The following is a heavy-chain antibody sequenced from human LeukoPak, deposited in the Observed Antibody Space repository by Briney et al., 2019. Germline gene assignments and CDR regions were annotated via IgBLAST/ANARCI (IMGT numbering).Heavy chain of an antibody. J-gene: IGHJ6*02. CDR2: ISGSGGST. CDR3: SKTYYDILTGYGYYGMDV. V-gene: IGHV3-23*01. Sequence: GGSLRLSCAASGFTFSSYAMSWVRQAPGKGLEWVSAISGSGGSTYYANSVKGRFTISRDNSKNTLYLQMKSLRAAATAVYYCSKTYYDILTGYGYYGMDVWGQGTTVTVSS. D-gene: IGHD3-9*01. CDR1: GFTFSSYA.